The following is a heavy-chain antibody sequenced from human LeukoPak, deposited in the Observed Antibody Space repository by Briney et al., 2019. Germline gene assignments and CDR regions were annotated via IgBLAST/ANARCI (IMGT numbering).Heavy chain of an antibody. J-gene: IGHJ3*02. CDR1: GYTFPSYG. CDR3: ASQGRYYYDGSGSQRGAFDI. V-gene: IGHV1-18*01. Sequence: GASVKVSCKASGYTFPSYGVSWVRQAPGQGLEWMGWISGYNGNTNYAQKLQGRVTMTTDTSTRTAYMELRSLRSDDTAVYYCASQGRYYYDGSGSQRGAFDIWGQGTKVTVSS. D-gene: IGHD3-22*01. CDR2: ISGYNGNT.